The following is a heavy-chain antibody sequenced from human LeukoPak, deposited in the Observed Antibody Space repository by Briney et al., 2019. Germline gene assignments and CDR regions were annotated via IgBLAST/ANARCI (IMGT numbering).Heavy chain of an antibody. CDR2: ISSSSSTI. CDR1: GFTFSSYS. Sequence: GGSLRLSCAASGFTFSSYSMNWVRQAPGKGPEWVSYISSSSSTIYYADSVKGRFTISRDNAKNSLYLQMNSLRAEDTAIYYCAKDTIPLPRYYFGSWGQGTLVTVSS. J-gene: IGHJ4*02. CDR3: AKDTIPLPRYYFGS. V-gene: IGHV3-48*01. D-gene: IGHD3-3*01.